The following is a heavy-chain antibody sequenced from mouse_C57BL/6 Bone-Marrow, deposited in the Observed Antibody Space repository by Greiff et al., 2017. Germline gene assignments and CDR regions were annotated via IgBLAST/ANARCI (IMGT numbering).Heavy chain of an antibody. Sequence: EVQLVESGGGLVQPGGSLKLSCAASGFTFSDYGMAWVRQAPRKGPEWVAFISNLAYSIYYADTVTVRFTISRENAKNTLYLEMSSLRSEDTAMYYCARLFMITTRRTFAYWGQGTLVTVSA. CDR3: ARLFMITTRRTFAY. CDR1: GFTFSDYG. CDR2: ISNLAYSI. J-gene: IGHJ3*01. V-gene: IGHV5-15*01. D-gene: IGHD2-4*01.